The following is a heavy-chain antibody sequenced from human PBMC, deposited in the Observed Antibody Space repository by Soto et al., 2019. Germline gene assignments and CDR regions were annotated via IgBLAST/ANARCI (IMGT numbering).Heavy chain of an antibody. CDR3: ARFLGGAGSYYDGQNYNYYNGMDV. D-gene: IGHD3-10*01. J-gene: IGHJ6*02. CDR1: VGPYNSFA. Sequence: SVKVSCTASVGPYNSFAISLVRQAPWQGLEWIVGIIPVFGTATYAQKFKGRVTITAEESTSTAYMELSSLTSEDTAVYYCARFLGGAGSYYDGQNYNYYNGMDVWGQGTTVTVSS. V-gene: IGHV1-69*13. CDR2: IIPVFGTA.